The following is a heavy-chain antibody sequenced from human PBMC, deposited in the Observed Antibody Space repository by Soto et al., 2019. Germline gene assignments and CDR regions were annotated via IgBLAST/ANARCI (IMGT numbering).Heavy chain of an antibody. Sequence: GGSLRLSCAASGFTFRNYAMSWVRQAPGKGLEWVSAISGDSGSTYYTDSVKGRFIISRDNSKNTLYLQMNSLRAEDTAVYYCAIPSGLTATGPDYWGQGTLVTVSS. CDR3: AIPSGLTATGPDY. CDR2: ISGDSGST. V-gene: IGHV3-23*01. D-gene: IGHD3-9*01. J-gene: IGHJ4*02. CDR1: GFTFRNYA.